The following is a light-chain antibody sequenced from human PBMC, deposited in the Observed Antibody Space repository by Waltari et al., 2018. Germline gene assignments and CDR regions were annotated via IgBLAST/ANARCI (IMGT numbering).Light chain of an antibody. CDR1: TSVLYPSNNKNN. V-gene: IGKV4-1*01. CDR3: QQFHSTPIT. J-gene: IGKJ5*01. CDR2: WAS. Sequence: DIVMTQSPDSLAVSLGERATINCKSSTSVLYPSNNKNNLAWFQQKPGQPPKLLIYWASTRESGVPDRFSGSGSGTDFSLTISSLQAEDVAVYFCQQFHSTPITFGQGTRLEI.